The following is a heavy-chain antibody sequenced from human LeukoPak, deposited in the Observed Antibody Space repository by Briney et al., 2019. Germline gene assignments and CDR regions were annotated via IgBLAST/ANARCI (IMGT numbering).Heavy chain of an antibody. J-gene: IGHJ5*02. Sequence: SETLSLTCAVSGGSISTYYWNRIRQPLGKGLEWIGYIYYSGSTNYNPSLKSRVTISVDTSKNQFSLKLSSVTAADTAVYYCARSTYCYDSSGPNCFDPWGQGTLVTVSS. V-gene: IGHV4-59*08. CDR2: IYYSGST. D-gene: IGHD3-22*01. CDR1: GGSISTYY. CDR3: ARSTYCYDSSGPNCFDP.